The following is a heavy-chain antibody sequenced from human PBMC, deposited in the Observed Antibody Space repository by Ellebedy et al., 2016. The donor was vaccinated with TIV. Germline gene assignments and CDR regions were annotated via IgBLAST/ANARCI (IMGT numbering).Heavy chain of an antibody. CDR3: ARRGTGSSWYGYYYYMDV. CDR2: IYPGDSDT. J-gene: IGHJ6*03. Sequence: GESLKISCKGSGYSFTSYWIGWVRQMPGKGLEWMGIIYPGDSDTRYSPSFQGQVTISADKSISTASLQWSSLKASDTAMYYCARRGTGSSWYGYYYYMDVWGKGTTVTVSS. V-gene: IGHV5-51*01. CDR1: GYSFTSYW. D-gene: IGHD6-13*01.